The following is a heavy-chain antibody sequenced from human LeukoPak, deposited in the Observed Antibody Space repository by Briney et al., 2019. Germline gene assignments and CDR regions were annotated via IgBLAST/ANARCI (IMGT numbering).Heavy chain of an antibody. CDR2: INPNSGGT. Sequence: ASVKVSCKASGYTFTGYCMHWVRQAPGQGLEWMGWINPNSGGTNYAQKFQGRVTMTRDTSISTAYMELSRLRSDDTAVYYCARWEGRSTRYYYGMDVWGQGTTVTVSS. D-gene: IGHD1-26*01. J-gene: IGHJ6*02. CDR3: ARWEGRSTRYYYGMDV. V-gene: IGHV1-2*02. CDR1: GYTFTGYC.